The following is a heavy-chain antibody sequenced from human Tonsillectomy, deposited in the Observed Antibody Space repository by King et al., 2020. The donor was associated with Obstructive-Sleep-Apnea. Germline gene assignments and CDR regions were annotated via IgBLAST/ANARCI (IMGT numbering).Heavy chain of an antibody. CDR1: GASISRSSYY. CDR3: ARDMGGTYYFVSTFDAFDM. D-gene: IGHD1-26*01. V-gene: IGHV4-39*07. J-gene: IGHJ3*02. Sequence: QLQESGPGLVKPSETVSLTCTVSGASISRSSYYWGWIRQPPGKGLQWIGSMYYSGRTYYNPSLKSRVTMLVDTSKNKFSLKLRSVTAADTAVYSCARDMGGTYYFVSTFDAFDMWGQGTVVTVSP. CDR2: MYYSGRT.